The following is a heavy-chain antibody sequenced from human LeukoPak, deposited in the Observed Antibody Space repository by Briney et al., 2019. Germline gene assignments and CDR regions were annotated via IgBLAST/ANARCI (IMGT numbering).Heavy chain of an antibody. CDR1: GFTFSNAW. D-gene: IGHD3-16*01. J-gene: IGHJ6*02. CDR3: ARGGGLDV. Sequence: GGSLRLSCAASGFTFSNAWMNWARQAPGKGLEWVASINHNGNVNYYVDSVRGRFTISRDNAKNSLYLQMSNLRAEDTAVYFCARGGGLDVWGQGATVTVSS. V-gene: IGHV3-7*03. CDR2: INHNGNVN.